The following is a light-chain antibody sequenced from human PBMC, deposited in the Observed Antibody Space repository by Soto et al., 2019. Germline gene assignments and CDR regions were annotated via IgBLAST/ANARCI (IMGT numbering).Light chain of an antibody. V-gene: IGKV1D-12*01. CDR3: QQTDSCPLS. J-gene: IGKJ4*01. CDR2: AAS. CDR1: QGIRNW. Sequence: DIQMTQSPSSLAASIGDRVTITCRASQGIRNWLAWYQQTPGKAPELLIFAASSMQSGVPSRFSGRGSGTEFTLTIDSLQPEDFATYYCQQTDSCPLSFGGGTKVDIK.